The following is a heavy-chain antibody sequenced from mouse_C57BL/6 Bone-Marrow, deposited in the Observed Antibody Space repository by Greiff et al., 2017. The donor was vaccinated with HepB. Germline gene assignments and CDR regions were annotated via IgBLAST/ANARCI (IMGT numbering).Heavy chain of an antibody. CDR1: GYSITSGYY. D-gene: IGHD2-3*01. CDR2: ISYDGSN. CDR3: ARGEGYSAWFAY. Sequence: VQLKESGPGLVKPSQSLSLTCSVTGYSITSGYYWNWIRQFPGNKLEWMGYISYDGSNNYNPSLKNRISITRDTSKNQFFLKLNSVTTEDTATYYCARGEGYSAWFAYWGQGTLVTVSA. V-gene: IGHV3-6*01. J-gene: IGHJ3*01.